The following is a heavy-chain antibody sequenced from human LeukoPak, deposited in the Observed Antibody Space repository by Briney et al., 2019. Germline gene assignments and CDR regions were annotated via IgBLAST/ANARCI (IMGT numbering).Heavy chain of an antibody. V-gene: IGHV3-21*01. CDR1: GFTFSSYS. D-gene: IGHD2-2*01. CDR2: ISSSSSYI. CDR3: ARGGEETMAQLGY. J-gene: IGHJ4*02. Sequence: GGSLRLSCAASGFTFSSYSMNWVRQAPGKGLEWVSSISSSSSYIYYADSVKGRFTISRDNAKNSLFLQMNSLRAEDTAVYYCARGGEETMAQLGYWGQGTLVTVSS.